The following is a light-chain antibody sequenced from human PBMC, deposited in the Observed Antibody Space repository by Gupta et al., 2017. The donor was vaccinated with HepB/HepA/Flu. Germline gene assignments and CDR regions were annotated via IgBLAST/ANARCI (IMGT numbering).Light chain of an antibody. V-gene: IGKV3-11*01. CDR2: DAS. CDR3: QQRSNWFT. J-gene: IGKJ3*01. CDR1: QSVSSY. Sequence: EIVLTQSPATLSLSPGERATLSCRASQSVSSYLAWYQQKPGQAPRLLIYDASNRATGIPARFSGSGSGTGFTLTISSLEPEDFAGYYCQQRSNWFTFGPGTKVDIK.